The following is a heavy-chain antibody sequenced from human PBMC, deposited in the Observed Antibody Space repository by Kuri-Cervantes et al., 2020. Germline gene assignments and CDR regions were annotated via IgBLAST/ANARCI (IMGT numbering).Heavy chain of an antibody. V-gene: IGHV1-8*02. CDR3: ASPVAAPAYYGMDV. J-gene: IGHJ6*02. Sequence: ASVKVSCKASGYTFTGYYMHWVRQAPGQGLEWMGWMNPNSGNTGYAQKFQGRVTMTRNTSISTAYMELSSLRSEDTAVYYCASPVAAPAYYGMDVWGQGTTVTISS. CDR2: MNPNSGNT. CDR1: GYTFTGYY. D-gene: IGHD6-13*01.